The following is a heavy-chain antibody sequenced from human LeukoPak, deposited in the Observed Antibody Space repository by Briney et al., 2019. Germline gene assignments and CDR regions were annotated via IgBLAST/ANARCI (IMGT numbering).Heavy chain of an antibody. Sequence: PGGSLRLSCAASGFTFGSYAMGWVRQAPGKGLEWVSAVSASGPNTYYADSAKGRFTVSRDNSKNTLYLQMSSLRADDTAVYYCARGRGNSRYYFDYWGRGTLVTVSS. V-gene: IGHV3-23*01. CDR3: ARGRGNSRYYFDY. D-gene: IGHD4-23*01. J-gene: IGHJ4*02. CDR2: VSASGPNT. CDR1: GFTFGSYA.